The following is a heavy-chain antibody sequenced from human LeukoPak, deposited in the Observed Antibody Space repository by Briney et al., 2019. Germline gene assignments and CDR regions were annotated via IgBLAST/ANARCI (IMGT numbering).Heavy chain of an antibody. J-gene: IGHJ4*02. V-gene: IGHV3-23*01. CDR3: AKDRLLASWRPDRYYFDY. D-gene: IGHD3-3*02. CDR1: GFTFSSYA. Sequence: PGGSLRLSCAASGFTFSSYAMSWVRQAPGKGLEWVSAISGSGGSTYYADSVKGRFTISRDNSKNTLYLQMNSLRAEDTAVYCCAKDRLLASWRPDRYYFDYWGQGTLVTVSS. CDR2: ISGSGGST.